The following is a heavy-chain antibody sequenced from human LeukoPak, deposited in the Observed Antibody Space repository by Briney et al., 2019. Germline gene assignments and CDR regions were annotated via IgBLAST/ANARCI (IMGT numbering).Heavy chain of an antibody. D-gene: IGHD3/OR15-3a*01. CDR3: AREVLDSYYYYGMDV. V-gene: IGHV4-30-2*01. CDR1: GGSISSGGYS. Sequence: PSETLSLTCAVSGGSISSGGYSWSWIRQPPGKGLEWIGYIYHSGSTYYNPSLKSRVTISVDRSKNQFSLKLSSVTAADTAVYYCAREVLDSYYYYGMDVWGQGTTVTVSS. CDR2: IYHSGST. J-gene: IGHJ6*02.